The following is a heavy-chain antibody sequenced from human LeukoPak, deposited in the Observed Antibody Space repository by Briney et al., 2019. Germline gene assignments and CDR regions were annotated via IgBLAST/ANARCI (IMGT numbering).Heavy chain of an antibody. Sequence: GGSLRLSCAASGFTFSSYAMSWVRQAPGKGLEWVSAISGSGGSTYYADSVKGRFTISRDNSKNTLYLQMNSLRAEDTAVYYCAKFRIKWGLLGDAFDIWGQGTMVTVSS. CDR2: ISGSGGST. CDR1: GFTFSSYA. V-gene: IGHV3-23*01. CDR3: AKFRIKWGLLGDAFDI. D-gene: IGHD1-26*01. J-gene: IGHJ3*02.